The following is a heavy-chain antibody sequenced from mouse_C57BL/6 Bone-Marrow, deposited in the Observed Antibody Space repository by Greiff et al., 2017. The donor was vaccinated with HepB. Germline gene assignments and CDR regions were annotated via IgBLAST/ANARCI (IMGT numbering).Heavy chain of an antibody. V-gene: IGHV5-4*01. D-gene: IGHD1-1*01. CDR3: ARELLLRYFDV. CDR1: GFTFSSYA. CDR2: ISDGGSYT. Sequence: EVHLVESGGGLVKPGGSLKLSCAASGFTFSSYAMSWVRQTPEKRLEWVATISDGGSYTYYPDNVKGRFTISRDNAKNNLYLQMSHLKSEDTAMYYCARELLLRYFDVWGTGTTVTVSS. J-gene: IGHJ1*03.